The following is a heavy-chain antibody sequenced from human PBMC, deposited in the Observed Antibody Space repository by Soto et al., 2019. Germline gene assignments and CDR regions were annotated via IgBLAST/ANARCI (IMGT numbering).Heavy chain of an antibody. Sequence: GGSLRLSCEGSGFTFSSYMMNWVRQAPGKGLEWVASISSGSSYIYYADALKGRFTISRDDAKNTVFLQMNTLRAEDTATYYCARDRGYGGNYVFDFWGLGTLVTVSS. D-gene: IGHD4-4*01. V-gene: IGHV3-21*06. CDR3: ARDRGYGGNYVFDF. CDR1: GFTFSSYM. CDR2: ISSGSSYI. J-gene: IGHJ4*02.